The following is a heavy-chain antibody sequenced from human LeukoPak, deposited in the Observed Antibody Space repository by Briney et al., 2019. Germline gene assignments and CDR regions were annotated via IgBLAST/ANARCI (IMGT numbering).Heavy chain of an antibody. J-gene: IGHJ4*02. CDR2: IYSGTTT. CDR3: VRVASRAFDY. CDR1: RFTVSNNY. V-gene: IGHV3-66*01. Sequence: GGSLRLSCAASRFTVSNNYMSWVRQAPGKGLEWVSIIYSGTTTYYADSVKGRFTISRDNSKNTLYLQMSSLRAEDTAVYYCVRVASRAFDYWGQGTLVTVSS.